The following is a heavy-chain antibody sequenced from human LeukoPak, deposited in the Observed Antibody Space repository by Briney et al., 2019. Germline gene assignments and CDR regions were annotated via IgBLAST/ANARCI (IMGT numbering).Heavy chain of an antibody. CDR2: IWYDGSIK. D-gene: IGHD1-26*01. CDR1: GFTFSSYG. J-gene: IGHJ3*02. Sequence: GGSLRLSCAASGFTFSSYGMHWVRQAPGKGLEWVAVIWYDGSIKYYADSVKGRFTISRDNPKNTLYLQMNSLRAEDTAVYYCARVGSGSYFLDGFDIWGQGTMVTVSS. CDR3: ARVGSGSYFLDGFDI. V-gene: IGHV3-33*01.